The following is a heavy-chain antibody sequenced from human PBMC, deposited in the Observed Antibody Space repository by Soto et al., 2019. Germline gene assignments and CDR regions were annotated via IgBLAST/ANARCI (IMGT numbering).Heavy chain of an antibody. CDR1: GDSITSNSYF. V-gene: IGHV4-39*07. CDR2: IYYSGTT. D-gene: IGHD2-15*01. J-gene: IGHJ5*01. CDR3: ARSYCSGGCCFSAGGFDP. Sequence: SETLSLTCTVSGDSITSNSYFWAWIRQPPGKGLEWIGSIYYSGTTYHNPSLKSRVTISVDRSNNQFSLKLTSVTAADRAVYYCARSYCSGGCCFSAGGFDPSGQGTLVTVSS.